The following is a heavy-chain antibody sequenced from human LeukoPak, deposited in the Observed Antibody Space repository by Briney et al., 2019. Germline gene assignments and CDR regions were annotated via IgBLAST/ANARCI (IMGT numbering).Heavy chain of an antibody. Sequence: PGGCLRLSCAASGFTFSSYTMDWVRQAPGKGLECVSYISSSSNYIYYADSLKGRFTISRDNAENSLYLQMTSLRAEDTAVYYCARGSEGYCSGGGCYYGMDVWGQGTTVTVSS. D-gene: IGHD2-15*01. CDR3: ARGSEGYCSGGGCYYGMDV. J-gene: IGHJ6*01. CDR2: ISSSSNYI. CDR1: GFTFSSYT. V-gene: IGHV3-21*01.